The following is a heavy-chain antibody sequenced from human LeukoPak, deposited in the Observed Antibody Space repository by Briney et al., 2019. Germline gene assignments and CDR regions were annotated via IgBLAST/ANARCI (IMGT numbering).Heavy chain of an antibody. CDR3: ARERRSYSSNDAFDI. CDR1: GYTFTSYG. CDR2: ISAYNGNT. J-gene: IGHJ3*02. V-gene: IGHV1-18*01. D-gene: IGHD6-19*01. Sequence: SVKVSCKASGYTFTSYGLSWVRQAPGQGLEWMGWISAYNGNTNYAQKLQGRVTMTTDTSTSTAYMELRSLRSDDTAVYYCARERRSYSSNDAFDIWGQGTMVTVSS.